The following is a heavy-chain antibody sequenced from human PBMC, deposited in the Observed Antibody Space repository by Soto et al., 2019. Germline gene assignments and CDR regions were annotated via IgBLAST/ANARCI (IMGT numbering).Heavy chain of an antibody. J-gene: IGHJ4*02. CDR3: ARSTCSNGIYLPSYYFDF. V-gene: IGHV1-2*02. Sequence: ASVKVSCKASGYTFTGYYMHWVRQAPGQGLEWMGWINPYTGGTKYAQKFQGRVSMTRDTSISTAYMELSSLRSDDAAVSFCARSTCSNGIYLPSYYFDFWGQGTLVTVTA. CDR1: GYTFTGYY. D-gene: IGHD2-8*01. CDR2: INPYTGGT.